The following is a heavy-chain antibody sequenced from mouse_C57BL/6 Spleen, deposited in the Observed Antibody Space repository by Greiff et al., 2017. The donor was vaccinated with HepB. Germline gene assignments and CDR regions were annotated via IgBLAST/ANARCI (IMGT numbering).Heavy chain of an antibody. Sequence: EVMLVESGGGLVQPGGSLKLSCAASGFTFSDYYMYWVRQTPEKRLEWVAYISNGGGSTYYPDTVKGRFTISRDNAKNTLYLQMSRLKSEDTAMYYCARQDGSSYYFDYWGQGTTLTVSS. CDR1: GFTFSDYY. CDR2: ISNGGGST. D-gene: IGHD1-1*01. J-gene: IGHJ2*01. CDR3: ARQDGSSYYFDY. V-gene: IGHV5-12*01.